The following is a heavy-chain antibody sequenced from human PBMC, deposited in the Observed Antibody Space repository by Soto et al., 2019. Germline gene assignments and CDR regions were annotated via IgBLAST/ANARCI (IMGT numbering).Heavy chain of an antibody. V-gene: IGHV3-15*01. Sequence: GGSLRLSCAASGFTFSNAWMSWVRQAPGKGLEWVGRIKSKTDGGTTDYAAPVKGRFTISRDDSKNTLYLQMNSLKTEDTAAYYCTIAPEVAAAGYYYYYYMDVWGKGTTVTVSS. CDR1: GFTFSNAW. J-gene: IGHJ6*03. CDR2: IKSKTDGGTT. CDR3: TIAPEVAAAGYYYYYYMDV. D-gene: IGHD6-13*01.